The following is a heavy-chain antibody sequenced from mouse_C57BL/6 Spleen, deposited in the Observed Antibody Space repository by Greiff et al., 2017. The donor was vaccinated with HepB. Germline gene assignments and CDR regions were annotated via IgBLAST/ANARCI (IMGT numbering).Heavy chain of an antibody. CDR2: IDPSDSET. CDR1: GYTFTSYW. Sequence: QVQLQQPGAELVRPGSSVKLSCKASGYTFTSYWMHWVKQRPIQGLEWIGNIDPSDSETHYNQKFKDKATLTVDKSSSTAYMRLSSLTSEDSAVYYCARSPYSNYYYAMDYWGQGTSVTVSS. V-gene: IGHV1-52*01. J-gene: IGHJ4*01. CDR3: ARSPYSNYYYAMDY. D-gene: IGHD2-5*01.